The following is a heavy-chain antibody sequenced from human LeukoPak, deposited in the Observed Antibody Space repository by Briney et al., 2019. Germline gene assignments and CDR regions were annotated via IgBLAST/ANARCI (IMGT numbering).Heavy chain of an antibody. D-gene: IGHD3-22*01. Sequence: GGSLRLSCAASGFTFSSYAMSWVRQAPGKGLEWVSAISGSGGSTYYADSVKGRFTISRDNSKNTLYLQMNSLRAEDTAVYYCAKEGLQDYYDSSGYYYYYYGMDVWGQGTTVTVSS. CDR1: GFTFSSYA. V-gene: IGHV3-23*01. CDR2: ISGSGGST. CDR3: AKEGLQDYYDSSGYYYYYYGMDV. J-gene: IGHJ6*02.